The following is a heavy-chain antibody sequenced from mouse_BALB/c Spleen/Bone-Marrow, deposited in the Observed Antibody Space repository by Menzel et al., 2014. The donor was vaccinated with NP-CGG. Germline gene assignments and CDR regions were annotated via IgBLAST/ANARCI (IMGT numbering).Heavy chain of an antibody. CDR3: ALYYYGSSGFAY. CDR1: GFNIKDTY. D-gene: IGHD1-1*01. CDR2: IDPANGNT. V-gene: IGHV14-3*02. J-gene: IGHJ3*01. Sequence: VQLKQSGAELVKPGASVKLSCTASGFNIKDTYMHWVKQGPEQGLEWIGRIDPANGNTKYDPKFQGKATITADTSSNTAYLQLSSLTSEDTAVYYCALYYYGSSGFAYWGQGTLVTVSA.